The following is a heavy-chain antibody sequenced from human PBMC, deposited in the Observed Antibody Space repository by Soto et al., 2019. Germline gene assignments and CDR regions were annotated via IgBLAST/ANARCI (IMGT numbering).Heavy chain of an antibody. D-gene: IGHD3-10*01. CDR2: INPLLGST. CDR3: AKIRGGVYTT. Sequence: QVHLVQSGAEVKKPGSSVKVSCNPSGGIFNSYGISWVRQGPGQGLQWMGGINPLLGSTNYAEKFQGRLTITADDSRRTVYMELNNLRPEDTATCCCAKIRGGVYTTWGQGTLVTVSS. CDR1: GGIFNSYG. V-gene: IGHV1-69*11. J-gene: IGHJ5*02.